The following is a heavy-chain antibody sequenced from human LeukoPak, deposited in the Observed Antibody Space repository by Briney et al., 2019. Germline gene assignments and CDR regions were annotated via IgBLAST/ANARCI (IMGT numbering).Heavy chain of an antibody. Sequence: SETLSLTCAVYGGSFSGYYWSWIRPPPGKGLEWMGFIYYTGSVKYYLSIVSRATMSADESTKQFSVILISLTGADTAVYFCARHFVSKNYFEYWGQGILVSVSS. CDR2: IYYTGSV. V-gene: IGHV4-34*11. CDR3: ARHFVSKNYFEY. J-gene: IGHJ4*02. CDR1: GGSFSGYY. D-gene: IGHD2-21*01.